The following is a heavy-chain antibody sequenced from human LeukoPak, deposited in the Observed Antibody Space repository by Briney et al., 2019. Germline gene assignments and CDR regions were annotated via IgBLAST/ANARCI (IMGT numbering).Heavy chain of an antibody. CDR3: ARVITIFGDYYYMDV. D-gene: IGHD3-3*01. CDR2: IKQDGSEK. V-gene: IGHV3-7*01. CDR1: GFTFSSYW. J-gene: IGHJ6*03. Sequence: TGGSLRLSCAASGFTFSSYWMSWVRQAPGKGLEWVANIKQDGSEKYYVDSVKGRFTISRDNAKNSLYLQMNSLRAEDTAVYYCARVITIFGDYYYMDVWGKGTTVTVSS.